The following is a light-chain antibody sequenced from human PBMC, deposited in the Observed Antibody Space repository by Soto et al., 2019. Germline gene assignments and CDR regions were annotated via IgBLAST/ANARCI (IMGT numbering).Light chain of an antibody. CDR3: CSYTTSRTWV. CDR2: EVT. J-gene: IGLJ3*02. CDR1: SSDVGVYKF. Sequence: QSVLTQPPSASGSPGQSITISCTGTSSDVGVYKFVSWYQHRPGEAPKLMIYEVTNRPSGVSNRFSGSKSGNTASLTISGLQAEDEGDYYCCSYTTSRTWVFGGGTKLTVL. V-gene: IGLV2-14*01.